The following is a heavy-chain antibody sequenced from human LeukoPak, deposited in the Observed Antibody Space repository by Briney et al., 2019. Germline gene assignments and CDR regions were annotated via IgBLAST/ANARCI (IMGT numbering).Heavy chain of an antibody. D-gene: IGHD2-2*01. J-gene: IGHJ4*02. CDR2: ISSSSSYI. V-gene: IGHV3-21*01. CDR1: GFPFSSYS. Sequence: PGGSLRLSCAAPGFPFSSYSMNWVRQAPGKGLEWVSSISSSSSYIYYAASVKGRFTISRDNAKNSLYLQMNSLRAEDTAVYYCARNPPNRYCSSTSCCPFDYWGQGTLVTVSS. CDR3: ARNPPNRYCSSTSCCPFDY.